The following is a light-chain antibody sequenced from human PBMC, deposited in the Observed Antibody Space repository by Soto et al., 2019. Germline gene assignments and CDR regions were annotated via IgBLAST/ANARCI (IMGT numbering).Light chain of an antibody. Sequence: EIVMTQSPATLSVSPGERATLSCRASQSVSSNLAWYQQKPGQAPRLLIYGASTRATGIPARFSGSRSGTEFTLTISSLQSEDSAVYYCQQYNNWLYTFGQGTKLEIK. J-gene: IGKJ2*01. CDR3: QQYNNWLYT. V-gene: IGKV3-15*01. CDR1: QSVSSN. CDR2: GAS.